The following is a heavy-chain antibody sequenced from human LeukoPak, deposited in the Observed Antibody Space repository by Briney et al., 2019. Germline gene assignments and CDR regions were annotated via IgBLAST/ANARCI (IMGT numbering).Heavy chain of an antibody. CDR1: GGSISSYY. Sequence: PSETLSLTCTVSGGSISSYYWSWIRQPPGKGLEWIGYIYYSGSTNYNPSLKSRVTISVDTSKNQFSLKLSSVTAADTAVYYCARDRFDSSGYFYYFDYWGQGTLVTVSS. V-gene: IGHV4-59*01. D-gene: IGHD3-22*01. CDR3: ARDRFDSSGYFYYFDY. J-gene: IGHJ4*02. CDR2: IYYSGST.